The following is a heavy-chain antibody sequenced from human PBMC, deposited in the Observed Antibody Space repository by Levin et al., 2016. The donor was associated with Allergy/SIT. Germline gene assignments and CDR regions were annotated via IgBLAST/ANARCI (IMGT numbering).Heavy chain of an antibody. Sequence: SETLSLTCTVSDGSISSYYWSWIRQPPGKGLEWIGHIYYTGSTNYNPFLKSRVTISLDTSKNQFSLKLSSVTAADTAVYYCARGTYYYDSSGYYSGPPQLFDYWGQGTLVIVSS. CDR2: IYYTGST. D-gene: IGHD3-22*01. V-gene: IGHV4-59*01. J-gene: IGHJ4*02. CDR3: ARGTYYYDSSGYYSGPPQLFDY. CDR1: DGSISSYY.